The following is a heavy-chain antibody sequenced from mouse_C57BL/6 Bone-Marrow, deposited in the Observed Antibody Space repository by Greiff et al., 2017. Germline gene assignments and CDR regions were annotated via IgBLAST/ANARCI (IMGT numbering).Heavy chain of an antibody. CDR3: PTYLFAY. CDR2: IDPETGGT. J-gene: IGHJ3*01. Sequence: VKVVESGAELVRPGASVTLSCKASGYTFTDYEMHWVKQTPVHGLEWIGAIDPETGGTAYNQKFKGKAILTADKSSSTAYMELRSLTSEDSAVYYCPTYLFAYWGQGTLVTVSA. D-gene: IGHD5-1*01. V-gene: IGHV1-15*01. CDR1: GYTFTDYE.